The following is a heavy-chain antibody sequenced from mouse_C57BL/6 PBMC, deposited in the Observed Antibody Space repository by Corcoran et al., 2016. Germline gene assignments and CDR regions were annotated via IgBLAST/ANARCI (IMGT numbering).Heavy chain of an antibody. CDR1: GYTFTGYW. Sequence: QVQLQQSGAELMKPGASVKLSCKATGYTFTGYWIEWVKQRPGHGLEWIGEILPGSGSTNYNEKFKGKATFTADTSSNTAYMQLSSLTTEDSAIYYCARKGYGYDDVLYYAMDYWGQGTSVTVSS. J-gene: IGHJ4*01. CDR2: ILPGSGST. D-gene: IGHD2-2*01. CDR3: ARKGYGYDDVLYYAMDY. V-gene: IGHV1-9*01.